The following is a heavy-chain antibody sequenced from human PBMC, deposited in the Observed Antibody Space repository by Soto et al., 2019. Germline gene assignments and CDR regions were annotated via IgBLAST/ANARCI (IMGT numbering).Heavy chain of an antibody. Sequence: QVQLVQSGSEVKKAGSSVKVSCKSSGGSFSSSAISWVRQAPGQGLEWMGGIIPISGRPTYPQRFQGRVIITADESTDTVYMELTSLKFEDTAVYFCAKDPYYDFVWGNYRPTNWFDPWGQGTLVTVSS. CDR2: IIPISGRP. V-gene: IGHV1-69*01. CDR3: AKDPYYDFVWGNYRPTNWFDP. D-gene: IGHD3-16*02. J-gene: IGHJ5*02. CDR1: GGSFSSSA.